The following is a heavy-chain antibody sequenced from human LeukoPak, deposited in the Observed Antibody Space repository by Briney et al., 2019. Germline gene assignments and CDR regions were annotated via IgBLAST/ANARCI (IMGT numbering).Heavy chain of an antibody. CDR1: GFTFSSYG. V-gene: IGHV3-30*03. CDR3: ARVGSGSYFLDGFDI. J-gene: IGHJ3*02. CDR2: ISYDGSNK. D-gene: IGHD1-26*01. Sequence: GGSLRLSCAASGFTFSSYGMHWVRQAPGKGLEWVAVISYDGSNKYYADSVKGRFTISRDNSKNTLYLQMNSLRAEDTAVYYCARVGSGSYFLDGFDIWGQGTMVTVSS.